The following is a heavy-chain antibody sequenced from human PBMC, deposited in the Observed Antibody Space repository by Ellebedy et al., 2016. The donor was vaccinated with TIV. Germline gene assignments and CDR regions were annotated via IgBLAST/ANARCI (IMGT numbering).Heavy chain of an antibody. J-gene: IGHJ4*02. V-gene: IGHV3-23*01. CDR2: ISNSGDTT. CDR3: AKLAGISSWYAEY. Sequence: GESLKISCAASGFTFSCRAMSWVRQAPGKGLEWVSVISNSGDTTYAESVRGRFTISRDNSINTLYLQMNSLGADGTAIYYCAKLAGISSWYAEYWGQGTLVTVSS. D-gene: IGHD6-13*01. CDR1: GFTFSCRA.